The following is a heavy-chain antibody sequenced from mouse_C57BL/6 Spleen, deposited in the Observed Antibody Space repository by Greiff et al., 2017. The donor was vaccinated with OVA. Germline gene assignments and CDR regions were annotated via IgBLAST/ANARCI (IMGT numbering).Heavy chain of an antibody. CDR3: ARAGTRYFDV. Sequence: QVQLQQSGPELVKPGASVKISCKASGYSFTSYYIHWVKQRPGQGLAWIGWIYPGSGNTKYNEKFKGKATLTADTSSSTAYMQLSSLTSEDSAVYYCARAGTRYFDVWGTGTTVTVSS. V-gene: IGHV1-66*01. CDR2: IYPGSGNT. CDR1: GYSFTSYY. J-gene: IGHJ1*03. D-gene: IGHD4-1*01.